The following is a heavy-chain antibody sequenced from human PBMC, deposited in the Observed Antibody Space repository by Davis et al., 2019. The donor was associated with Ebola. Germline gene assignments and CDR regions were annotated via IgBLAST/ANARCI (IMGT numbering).Heavy chain of an antibody. J-gene: IGHJ6*03. D-gene: IGHD2-2*01. CDR1: GESLNGYY. Sequence: PSETLSLTCAVYGESLNGYYWSWVRQPPGKGLEWIAEINYSGNTNYSPSLKSRVSTSVDSSRNQFSLKLTSVTAADTAVYYCARRVPIHYYMDVWGEGTPVTVSS. CDR2: INYSGNT. V-gene: IGHV4-34*01. CDR3: ARRVPIHYYMDV.